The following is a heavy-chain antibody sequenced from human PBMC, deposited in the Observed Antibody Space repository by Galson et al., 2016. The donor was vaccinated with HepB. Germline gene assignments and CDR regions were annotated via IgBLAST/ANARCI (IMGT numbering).Heavy chain of an antibody. V-gene: IGHV1-2*02. J-gene: IGHJ4*02. CDR1: GYTFTNYY. D-gene: IGHD6-13*01. CDR3: ARVGSSGWSYSYLDS. Sequence: SVKVSCKASGYTFTNYYMHWVRQAPGQGLEWMGWINPNGGGTNSAQKLHGRLTMTRDASANTAHMELTSLRSDDTAIYYCARVGSSGWSYSYLDSWGQGALVTVSS. CDR2: INPNGGGT.